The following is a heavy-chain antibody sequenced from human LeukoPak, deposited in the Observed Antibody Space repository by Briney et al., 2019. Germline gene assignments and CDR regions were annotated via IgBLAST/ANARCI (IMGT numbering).Heavy chain of an antibody. V-gene: IGHV3-7*01. CDR3: ARHWNWGWDY. D-gene: IGHD7-27*01. CDR1: GFTFSSYW. Sequence: QTGGSLRLSCAVSGFTFSSYWMSWVRLAPGKGLEWVANIKPDGSETYYMDSVKGRFTISRDNTKNSLYLQMNSLRAEDTAVFHCARHWNWGWDYWGQGTLVIVSS. CDR2: IKPDGSET. J-gene: IGHJ4*02.